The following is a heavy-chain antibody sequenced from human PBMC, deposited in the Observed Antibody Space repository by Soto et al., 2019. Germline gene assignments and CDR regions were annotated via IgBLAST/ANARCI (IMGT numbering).Heavy chain of an antibody. CDR1: GGSVSSGNYY. D-gene: IGHD3-22*01. Sequence: SETLSHTCTVSGGSVSSGNYYWSWVRQPPGKGLEWIGYFYYTGSTNYNPSLKSRVTISIDASKNQFSLRLSSVTAADTAVYYCARSMHYSDDSNYSPFEYWGQGALVTVSS. CDR2: FYYTGST. J-gene: IGHJ4*02. CDR3: ARSMHYSDDSNYSPFEY. V-gene: IGHV4-61*01.